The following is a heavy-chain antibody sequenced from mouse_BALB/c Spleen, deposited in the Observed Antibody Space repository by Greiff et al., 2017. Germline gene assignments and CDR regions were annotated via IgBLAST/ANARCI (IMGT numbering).Heavy chain of an antibody. CDR2: IDPENGNT. CDR1: GFNIKDYY. V-gene: IGHV14-1*02. D-gene: IGHD2-4*01. Sequence: EVKLQESGAELVRPGALVKLSCKASGFNIKDYYMHWVKQRPEQGLEWIGWIDPENGNTIYDPKFQGKASITADTSSNTAYLQLSSLTSEDTAVYYCACYDYDEDYAMDYWGQGTSVTVSS. J-gene: IGHJ4*01. CDR3: ACYDYDEDYAMDY.